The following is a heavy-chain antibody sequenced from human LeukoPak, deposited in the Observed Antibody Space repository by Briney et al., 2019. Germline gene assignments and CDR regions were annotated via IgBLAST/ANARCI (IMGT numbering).Heavy chain of an antibody. Sequence: SGTLSLTCTVSGGSISSSNWWNWVRQPPGKGLEWIGEIYHSGSTNYNPSLKSRVTISVDKSKNQFSLKLTSVTAADTAVYYCANRRISGSYYNYWGQGTLVTVSS. CDR3: ANRRISGSYYNY. CDR1: GGSISSSNW. V-gene: IGHV4-4*02. CDR2: IYHSGST. D-gene: IGHD3-10*01. J-gene: IGHJ4*02.